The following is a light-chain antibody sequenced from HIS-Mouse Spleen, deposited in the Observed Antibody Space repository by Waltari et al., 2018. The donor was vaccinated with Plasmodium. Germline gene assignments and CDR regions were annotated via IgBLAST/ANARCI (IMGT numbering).Light chain of an antibody. Sequence: SYELPQPPSVSVSPGQTARIPCSGAALPKQYAYWYQQKPGQAPVLVIYKDSERPSGIPERFSGSSSGTTVTLTISGVQAEDEADYYCQSADSSGTYQVFGGGTKLTVL. CDR2: KDS. CDR1: ALPKQY. V-gene: IGLV3-25*03. J-gene: IGLJ2*01. CDR3: QSADSSGTYQV.